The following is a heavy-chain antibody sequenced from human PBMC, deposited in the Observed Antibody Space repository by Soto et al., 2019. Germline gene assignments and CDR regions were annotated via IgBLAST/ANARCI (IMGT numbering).Heavy chain of an antibody. CDR1: GYSFATYG. D-gene: IGHD3-22*01. V-gene: IGHV1-18*04. J-gene: IGHJ4*02. CDR2: ISAHNGDT. CDR3: ATEPIYYNDGSGYYPLGH. Sequence: QVQLVQSGAEVKKPGASVKVSCKASGYSFATYGFSWVRQAPGQGLECVGWISAHNGDTHYSQKFQGRVTLTTDTSTNTGYMELRSLTSDDTAVYFCATEPIYYNDGSGYYPLGHWGQGTLVTASS.